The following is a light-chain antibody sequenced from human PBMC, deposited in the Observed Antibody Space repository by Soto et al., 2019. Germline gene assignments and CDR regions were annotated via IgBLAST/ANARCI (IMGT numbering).Light chain of an antibody. CDR3: QAWDSSTYVV. V-gene: IGLV3-1*01. J-gene: IGLJ2*01. CDR2: QDS. CDR1: KLGDKY. Sequence: SYELTQPPSVSVSPGQTASITCSGDKLGDKYACWYQQKPGQSPVLVIYQDSKRPSGIPERFSGSNSGNTATLTISGTQAMDEAYYYCQAWDSSTYVVFGGGTKLTV.